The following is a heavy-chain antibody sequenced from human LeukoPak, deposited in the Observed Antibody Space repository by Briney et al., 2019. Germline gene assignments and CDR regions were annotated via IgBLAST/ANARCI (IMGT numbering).Heavy chain of an antibody. D-gene: IGHD3-9*01. CDR1: GFTFNSYA. V-gene: IGHV3-48*04. CDR2: ISSSSSTI. Sequence: GGSLRLSCAASGFTFNSYAMSWVRQAPGKGLEWVSYISSSSSTIYYADSVKGRFTISRDNAKNSLYLQMNSLRAEDTAVYYCARGYDILTGYSDLQHFDYWGQGTLVTVSS. J-gene: IGHJ4*02. CDR3: ARGYDILTGYSDLQHFDY.